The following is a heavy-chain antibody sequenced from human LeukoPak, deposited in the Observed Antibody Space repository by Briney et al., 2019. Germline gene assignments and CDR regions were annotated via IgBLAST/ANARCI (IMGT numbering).Heavy chain of an antibody. Sequence: GGSLRLSCAASGFTLSSYYMSWVRQAPGEGLEWVSAIYTVGTTYYADSVKGRFTVSRDNSKNTLYLQMSSLRVEDTAVYYCARRDSSGRYFDYWGQGTLVTVSS. J-gene: IGHJ4*02. CDR2: IYTVGTT. CDR3: ARRDSSGRYFDY. CDR1: GFTLSSYY. D-gene: IGHD6-19*01. V-gene: IGHV3-66*01.